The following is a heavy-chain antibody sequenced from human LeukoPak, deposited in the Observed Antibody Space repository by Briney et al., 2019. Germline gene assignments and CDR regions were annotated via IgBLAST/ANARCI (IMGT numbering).Heavy chain of an antibody. CDR3: ARDLWYSGSRAPPRAFDI. Sequence: GGSLRLSCVASGFTFSSNSMNWVRQAPGTGLEWVSFISSSGRTMYYADSMKGRFTVFRDNAKNSVYLQMNSLRVEDTAVYYCARDLWYSGSRAPPRAFDIWGQGTMVTVSS. V-gene: IGHV3-48*01. CDR2: ISSSGRTM. D-gene: IGHD1-26*01. J-gene: IGHJ3*02. CDR1: GFTFSSNS.